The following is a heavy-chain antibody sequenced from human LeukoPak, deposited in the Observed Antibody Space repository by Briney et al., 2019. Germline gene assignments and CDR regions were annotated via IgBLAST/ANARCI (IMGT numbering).Heavy chain of an antibody. CDR3: AGLGASGNGYLSWFDR. CDR1: GGSISSSSYY. Sequence: SETLSLTCTVSGGSISSSSYYWGWIRQPPGKGLEWIGSIYYSGSTYYNPSLKSRVTISVDTSKNQFSLKLSSVTAADTAVYYCAGLGASGNGYLSWFDRWGQGTLVTVSS. J-gene: IGHJ5*02. V-gene: IGHV4-39*07. CDR2: IYYSGST. D-gene: IGHD3-22*01.